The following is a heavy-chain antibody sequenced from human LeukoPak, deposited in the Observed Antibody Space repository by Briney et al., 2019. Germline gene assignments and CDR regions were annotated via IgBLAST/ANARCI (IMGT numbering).Heavy chain of an antibody. D-gene: IGHD2-2*01. V-gene: IGHV4-38-2*02. CDR3: ASLVVPAAIGYYYYYYMDV. CDR2: IYHSGST. J-gene: IGHJ6*03. CDR1: GYSISSGYY. Sequence: TSETLSLTCTVSGYSISSGYYWGWIRQPPGKGLEWIGSIYHSGSTYYNPSLKGRVTISVDTSKNQFSLKLSSVTAADTAVYYCASLVVPAAIGYYYYYYMDVWGKGTTVTVSS.